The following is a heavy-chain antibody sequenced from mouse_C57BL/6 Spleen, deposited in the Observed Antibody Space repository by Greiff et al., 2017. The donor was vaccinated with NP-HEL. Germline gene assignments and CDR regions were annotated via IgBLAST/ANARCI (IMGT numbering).Heavy chain of an antibody. D-gene: IGHD2-4*01. CDR3: AREITTKNWYFDV. CDR2: INPSSGYT. Sequence: VQLVESGAELARPGASVKMSCKASGYTFTSYTMHWVKQRPGQGLEWIGYINPSSGYTKYNQKFKDKATLTADKSSSTAYMQLSSLTSEDSAVYYCAREITTKNWYFDVWGTGTTGTVSS. V-gene: IGHV1-4*01. CDR1: GYTFTSYT. J-gene: IGHJ1*03.